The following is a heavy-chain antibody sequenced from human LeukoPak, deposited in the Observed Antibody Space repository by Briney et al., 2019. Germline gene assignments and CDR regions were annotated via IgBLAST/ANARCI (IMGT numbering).Heavy chain of an antibody. CDR1: VDSISIGGYS. J-gene: IGHJ4*02. Sequence: SQTLSLTCAFSVDSISIGGYSWTSIRQPPGKGLELIRYIYHSGITYYNPSLTSRVTISVDRSTNHFSLQLTSVTAADTAVYYCARGDHCSVSSCFFDSWGQGALVTVSS. V-gene: IGHV4-30-2*01. CDR2: IYHSGIT. D-gene: IGHD2-2*01. CDR3: ARGDHCSVSSCFFDS.